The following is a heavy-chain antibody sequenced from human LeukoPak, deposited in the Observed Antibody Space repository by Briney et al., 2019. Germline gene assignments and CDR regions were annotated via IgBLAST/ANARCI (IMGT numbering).Heavy chain of an antibody. D-gene: IGHD1-26*01. CDR3: ARDGRSGNFDK. J-gene: IGHJ4*02. CDR1: GFTFSGYW. CDR2: IRSDGSIT. Sequence: GGSLRLSCAASGFTFSGYWMHWVRQAPGKGLAWVSVIRSDGSITTYADSAKGRFTISRDIAKNTVYVQMNSLRAEDTAVYYCARDGRSGNFDKWGQGTLVSVSS. V-gene: IGHV3-74*01.